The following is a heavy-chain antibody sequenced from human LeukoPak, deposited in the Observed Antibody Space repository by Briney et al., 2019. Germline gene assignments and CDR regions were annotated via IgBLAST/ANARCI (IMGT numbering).Heavy chain of an antibody. CDR1: GFTFSSYW. J-gene: IGHJ1*01. D-gene: IGHD3-22*01. V-gene: IGHV4-4*07. Sequence: GSLRLSCAASGFTFSSYWMSWIRQPAGKGLEWIGRIYTSGSTNYNPSLKSRVTMSVDTSKNQFSLKLSSVTAADTAVYYCASASLTYDSSGYYYLAEYFQHWGQGTLVTVSS. CDR3: ASASLTYDSSGYYYLAEYFQH. CDR2: IYTSGST.